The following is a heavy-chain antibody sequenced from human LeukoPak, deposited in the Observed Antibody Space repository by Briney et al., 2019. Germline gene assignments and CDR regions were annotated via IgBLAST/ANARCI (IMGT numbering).Heavy chain of an antibody. Sequence: GRSLRLSCAASGFTFSSYAMSWVRQAPGKGLEWVSYISSSARSIYYADSVKGRFTISSDNAKNSLYLQMNSLRAEDTAVYYCARDYCSTTTCRFDYWGQGTLVTVSS. CDR2: ISSSARSI. CDR1: GFTFSSYA. J-gene: IGHJ4*02. CDR3: ARDYCSTTTCRFDY. D-gene: IGHD2-2*01. V-gene: IGHV3-48*01.